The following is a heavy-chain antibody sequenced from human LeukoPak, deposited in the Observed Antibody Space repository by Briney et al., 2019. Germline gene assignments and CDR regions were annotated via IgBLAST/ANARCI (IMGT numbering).Heavy chain of an antibody. J-gene: IGHJ3*02. CDR1: GFTFSDYY. D-gene: IGHD3-22*01. Sequence: PGGSLRLSCAASGFTFSDYYMSWIRQAPGKGLEWVSYISSSSSYTNYADSVKGRFTISRANAKNSLYLQMNSLRAEDTAVYYCARFRPTLYYDSSGYPHDAFDIWGQGTMVTVSS. V-gene: IGHV3-11*06. CDR2: ISSSSSYT. CDR3: ARFRPTLYYDSSGYPHDAFDI.